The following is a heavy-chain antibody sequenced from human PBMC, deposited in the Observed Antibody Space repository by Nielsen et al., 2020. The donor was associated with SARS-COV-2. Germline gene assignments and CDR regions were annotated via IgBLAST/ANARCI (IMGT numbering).Heavy chain of an antibody. J-gene: IGHJ4*02. Sequence: GGSLRLSCAASGFSFTYYTMNWVRQPPGKGLEWVASISESSAYIYYVESLKGRFTISRDNAKNSLYLQMNSLRPEDTAVYYCASGPLAVAPDSWGQGTLVTVSS. CDR1: GFSFTYYT. CDR2: ISESSAYI. V-gene: IGHV3-21*01. D-gene: IGHD6-19*01. CDR3: ASGPLAVAPDS.